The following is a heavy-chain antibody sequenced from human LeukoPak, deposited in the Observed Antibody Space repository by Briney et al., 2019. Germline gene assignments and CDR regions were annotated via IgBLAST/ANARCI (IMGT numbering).Heavy chain of an antibody. CDR2: IIRDGSSA. Sequence: GGSLRPSCVASGFTFSSYWTDWVRQTPGKGLVWVSRIIRDGSSATYADSVKGRFTISSDNDKNMMYLQMNSLRADDTAVYYCVRDSYYHPDYWGQGTLVTVSS. CDR1: GFTFSSYW. J-gene: IGHJ4*02. CDR3: VRDSYYHPDY. V-gene: IGHV3-74*01. D-gene: IGHD3-10*01.